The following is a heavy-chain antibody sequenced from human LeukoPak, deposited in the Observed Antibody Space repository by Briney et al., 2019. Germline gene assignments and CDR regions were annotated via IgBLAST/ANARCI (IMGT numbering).Heavy chain of an antibody. CDR3: TRDGIPETNWSGYYIDY. V-gene: IGHV3-49*04. D-gene: IGHD3-3*01. CDR2: IRSRTHGGTT. J-gene: IGHJ4*02. CDR1: GFTFGDYA. Sequence: PGGSLRLPCTASGFTFGDYAMSWVRQAPGKGLEWVGFIRSRTHGGTTEFAAPVKDRFSISRDDSKRIAYLQMNSLKTEDTAVYYCTRDGIPETNWSGYYIDYWGQGTLVTVSS.